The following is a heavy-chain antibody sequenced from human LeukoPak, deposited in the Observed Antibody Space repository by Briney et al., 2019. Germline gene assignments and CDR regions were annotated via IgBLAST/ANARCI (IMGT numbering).Heavy chain of an antibody. CDR1: EFSVSRNY. Sequence: GGSLRLSCAASEFSVSRNYMSWVRQAPGKGLEWVSIIYYAGSTYYADSVKGRFTISRDNSNNTVYLQMNSLRAEDTAVYYCARHSRINWHFDLWGRGTLVTVSS. D-gene: IGHD2/OR15-2a*01. J-gene: IGHJ2*01. CDR3: ARHSRINWHFDL. CDR2: IYYAGST. V-gene: IGHV3-66*04.